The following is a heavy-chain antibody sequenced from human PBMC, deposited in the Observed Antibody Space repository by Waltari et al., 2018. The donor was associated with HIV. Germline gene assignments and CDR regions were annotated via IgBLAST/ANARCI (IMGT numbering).Heavy chain of an antibody. V-gene: IGHV3-23*01. CDR2: IGGSGGST. CDR3: AKDWGRGIAVAILDY. CDR1: GFTLRSYA. Sequence: EVQLLESAGGLVQRGGSRGLSCTATGFTLRSYAMRRVRQAPGKGREWVSAIGGSGGSTYYADAVKCRFTISRDNSKNTLYLQMNSLRAEDTAVYYCAKDWGRGIAVAILDYWGQGTLVTVSS. D-gene: IGHD6-19*01. J-gene: IGHJ4*02.